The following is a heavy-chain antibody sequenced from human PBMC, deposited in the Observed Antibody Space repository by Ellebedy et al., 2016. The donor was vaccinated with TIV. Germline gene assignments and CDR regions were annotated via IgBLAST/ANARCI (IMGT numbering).Heavy chain of an antibody. CDR2: ISYDGSNE. CDR3: ARDPTYYDTRGYDWYFDL. J-gene: IGHJ2*01. V-gene: IGHV3-30*04. D-gene: IGHD3-22*01. Sequence: GGSLRLXXAASGFTFSSYAMHWVRQAPGKGLEWVAAISYDGSNENYVDSVKGRFTISRDNSKNTLYLQMNTLRAEDTAVYYCARDPTYYDTRGYDWYFDLWGRGTLVTVSS. CDR1: GFTFSSYA.